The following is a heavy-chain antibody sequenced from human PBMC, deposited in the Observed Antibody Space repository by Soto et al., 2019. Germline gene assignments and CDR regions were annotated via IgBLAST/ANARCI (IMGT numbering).Heavy chain of an antibody. J-gene: IGHJ4*02. Sequence: QVQLVESGGGVVQPGRSLRLSCAASGFTFSSYGMHWVRQAPGKGLEWVTVISYDGNVAYYADSVKGRFTISRDNSKNTLYLQMNSLRTDDTAMYYCAKEGPSTNWYFDYWGQGTLVTVSS. CDR1: GFTFSSYG. V-gene: IGHV3-30*18. D-gene: IGHD1-1*01. CDR3: AKEGPSTNWYFDY. CDR2: ISYDGNVA.